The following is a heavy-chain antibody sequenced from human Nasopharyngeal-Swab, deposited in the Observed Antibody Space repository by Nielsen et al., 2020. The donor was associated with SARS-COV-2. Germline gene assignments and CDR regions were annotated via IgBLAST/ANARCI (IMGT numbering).Heavy chain of an antibody. J-gene: IGHJ3*02. Sequence: WIRQPPGKGLEWVSSISSSSSYIYYADSVKGRFTIPRDNAKNSLYPQMNSLRAEDTAVYYCARDAPEGYYYGSGSYYKQAFDIWGQGTMVTVSS. D-gene: IGHD3-10*01. V-gene: IGHV3-21*01. CDR3: ARDAPEGYYYGSGSYYKQAFDI. CDR2: ISSSSSYI.